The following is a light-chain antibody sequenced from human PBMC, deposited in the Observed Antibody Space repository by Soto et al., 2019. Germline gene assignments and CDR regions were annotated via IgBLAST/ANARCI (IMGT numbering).Light chain of an antibody. Sequence: DIQMTQSPSTLSASVGDRVTSTCRASQSISSWLAWYQQKPGEAPKILIYKASSLETGVPSRFSGSGSGTEFTRTISSLQPDDFATYYCQQYDYYPYTFGQGTKLEIK. CDR2: KAS. V-gene: IGKV1-5*03. J-gene: IGKJ2*01. CDR1: QSISSW. CDR3: QQYDYYPYT.